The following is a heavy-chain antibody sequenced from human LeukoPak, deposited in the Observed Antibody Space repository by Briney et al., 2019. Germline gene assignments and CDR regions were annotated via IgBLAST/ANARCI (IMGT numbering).Heavy chain of an antibody. D-gene: IGHD5-24*01. Sequence: GGSLRLSCAASGFTFSSYWMSWVRQAPGKGLEWVANIKQDGSEKYYVDSVKGRFTISRDNAKNSLYLQMNSLRAEDTAVYYATGHGSNSYWGQGALVAVSS. J-gene: IGHJ4*02. CDR3: TGHGSNSY. CDR1: GFTFSSYW. CDR2: IKQDGSEK. V-gene: IGHV3-7*01.